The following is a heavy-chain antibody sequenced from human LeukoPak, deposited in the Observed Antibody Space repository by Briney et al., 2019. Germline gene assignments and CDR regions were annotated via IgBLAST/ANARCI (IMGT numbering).Heavy chain of an antibody. CDR1: GGSISSSSYY. CDR2: IYYSGST. V-gene: IGHV4-39*01. J-gene: IGHJ4*02. Sequence: SETLSLTCTVSGGSISSSSYYWGWIRQSPGKGLEWIGSIYYSGSTYYHPSLKRRVIIYVDTPKIQFSLMLSSVTAADTAVYCCARLNFWSGYYWDYWGQGTLVTVSS. CDR3: ARLNFWSGYYWDY. D-gene: IGHD3-3*01.